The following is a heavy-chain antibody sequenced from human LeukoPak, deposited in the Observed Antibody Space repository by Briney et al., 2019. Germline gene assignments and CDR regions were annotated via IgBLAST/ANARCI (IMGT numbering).Heavy chain of an antibody. V-gene: IGHV1-3*01. CDR2: INVANGDT. J-gene: IGHJ4*02. CDR1: GYTFTVHA. Sequence: GASVKVSCKASGYTFTVHAVHWVRQGPGQGLEWMGWINVANGDTGYSQKFQDRVTITRDTSASTGYMEMSSLISEDTAVYYCASKRRGESRPFDYWGQGTLVTVSS. D-gene: IGHD3-16*01. CDR3: ASKRRGESRPFDY.